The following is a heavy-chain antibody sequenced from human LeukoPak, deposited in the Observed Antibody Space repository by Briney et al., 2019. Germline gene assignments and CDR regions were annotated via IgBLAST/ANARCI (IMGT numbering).Heavy chain of an antibody. CDR3: ARFLAAAGNYYFDY. Sequence: SETLSLTCAVSGGSISSGGYSWSWIRQPPGKGLEWIGYIYHSGSTYYNPSLKSRVTISVDRSKNQFSLKLSSVTAADTAVYYCARFLAAAGNYYFDYWGQGTLVTVSS. D-gene: IGHD6-13*01. J-gene: IGHJ4*02. CDR2: IYHSGST. V-gene: IGHV4-30-2*01. CDR1: GGSISSGGYS.